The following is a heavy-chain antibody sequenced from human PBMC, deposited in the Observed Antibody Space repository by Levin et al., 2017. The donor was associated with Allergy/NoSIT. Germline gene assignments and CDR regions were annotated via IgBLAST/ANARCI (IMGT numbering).Heavy chain of an antibody. CDR2: IISSGGTT. J-gene: IGHJ5*01. Sequence: SCEASGFAFSGQRMNWVRQAPGKGLEWISYIISSGGTTHYADSVKGRFTISRDNAKNSLYLQMDSLRVDDTAVYYCARGLDSQNYRDHRFDPWGQGTLVTVSS. V-gene: IGHV3-48*01. CDR3: ARGLDSQNYRDHRFDP. CDR1: GFAFSGQR. D-gene: IGHD3-16*02.